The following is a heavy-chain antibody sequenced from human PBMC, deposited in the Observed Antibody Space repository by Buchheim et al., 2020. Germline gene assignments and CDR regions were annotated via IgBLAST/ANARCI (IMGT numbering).Heavy chain of an antibody. V-gene: IGHV3-66*02. D-gene: IGHD3-16*01. J-gene: IGHJ6*02. CDR3: ASLRSPVSLNYFYGMDV. CDR2: LYSGGDR. Sequence: EVQLVESGGGLVQPGGSLRLSCVLSGFTVTSNYMAWVRQSSGKGLDWVSVLYSGGDRYYAASVKGRFTISRDDSKNTLFLQMNRLSPDDTAVYYCASLRSPVSLNYFYGMDVWGQGTT. CDR1: GFTVTSNY.